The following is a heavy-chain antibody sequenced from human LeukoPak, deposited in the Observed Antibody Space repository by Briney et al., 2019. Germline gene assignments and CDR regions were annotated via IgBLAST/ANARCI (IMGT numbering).Heavy chain of an antibody. CDR1: GFTFSSYW. CDR2: IKEDGSEK. D-gene: IGHD2-21*02. V-gene: IGHV3-7*01. CDR3: VFYCGGDCYYDY. Sequence: GGSLRLSCAASGFTFSSYWMSWVRPAPGKGLEWVANIKEDGSEKYYVDSVKGRFTISRDNAKKSLYLQMNSLRAEDTAVYYCVFYCGGDCYYDYWGQGTLVTVSS. J-gene: IGHJ4*02.